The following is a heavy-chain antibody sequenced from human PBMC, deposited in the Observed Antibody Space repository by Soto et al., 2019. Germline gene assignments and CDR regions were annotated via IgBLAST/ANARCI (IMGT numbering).Heavy chain of an antibody. CDR3: AKGRLIVGDNTGAFDI. D-gene: IGHD1-26*01. V-gene: IGHV3-23*01. CDR1: GFTFSSYA. CDR2: ISGSGGST. Sequence: EVQLLESGGGLVQPGGSLRLSCAASGFTFSSYAMSWVRQAPGKGLEWVSAISGSGGSTYYADSVKGRFTISRDNSKNTLYLPMKSLGAEGKAVYYWAKGRLIVGDNTGAFDILGQGTLVTVSS. J-gene: IGHJ3*02.